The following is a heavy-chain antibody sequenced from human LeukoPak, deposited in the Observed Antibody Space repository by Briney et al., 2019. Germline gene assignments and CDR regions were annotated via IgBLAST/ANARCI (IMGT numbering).Heavy chain of an antibody. D-gene: IGHD6-19*01. CDR3: ARDGIAVAGTPPYYYGMDV. Sequence: ASVKVSCKASGYTFTSYGISWVRQAPGQGLEWMGLISAYNGNTNYAQKLQGRVTMTTDTSTSTAYMELRSLRSDDTAVYYCARDGIAVAGTPPYYYGMDVWGQGTTVTVSS. J-gene: IGHJ6*02. CDR1: GYTFTSYG. CDR2: ISAYNGNT. V-gene: IGHV1-18*01.